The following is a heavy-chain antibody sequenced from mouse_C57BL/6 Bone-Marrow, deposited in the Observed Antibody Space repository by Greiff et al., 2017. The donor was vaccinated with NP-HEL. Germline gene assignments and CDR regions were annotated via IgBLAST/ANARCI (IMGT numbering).Heavy chain of an antibody. CDR1: GFTFSSYG. J-gene: IGHJ3*01. CDR3: ASHYGSSPFAN. Sequence: EVKLVESGGDLVKPGGSLKLSCAASGFTFSSYGMSWVRQTPDKRLEWVATISSGGSYTYYPDSLKGRFTISRDNAKNTLYLQMSSLKSEDTVMYYCASHYGSSPFANWGQGTLVTVSA. D-gene: IGHD1-1*01. V-gene: IGHV5-6*01. CDR2: ISSGGSYT.